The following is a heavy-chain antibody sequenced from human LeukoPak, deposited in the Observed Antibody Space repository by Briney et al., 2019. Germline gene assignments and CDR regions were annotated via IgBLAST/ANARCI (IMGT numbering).Heavy chain of an antibody. CDR3: ARAHRYCSSASCYSDWSDP. Sequence: SETLSLTCTVSGGSISSYYWSWIRQPPGKGLEWIGDIYYSGSTNYNPSLKSRVTISVDTSKNQFSLKLSSVTAADTAVYYCARAHRYCSSASCYSDWSDPWGQGTLVTVSS. V-gene: IGHV4-59*08. J-gene: IGHJ5*02. CDR1: GGSISSYY. D-gene: IGHD2-2*02. CDR2: IYYSGST.